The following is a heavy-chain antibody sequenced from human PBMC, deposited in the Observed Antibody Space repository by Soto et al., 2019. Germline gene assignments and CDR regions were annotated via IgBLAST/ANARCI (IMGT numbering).Heavy chain of an antibody. CDR1: GGSFSGYY. CDR3: ARDGNGYNYYYYGMDV. J-gene: IGHJ6*02. D-gene: IGHD5-12*01. Sequence: SETLSLTCAVYGGSFSGYYWGWIRQPPGKGLEWIGSIYHSGSTYYNPSLKSRVTISVDTSKNRFSLKLSSVTAADTAVYYCARDGNGYNYYYYGMDVWGQGTTVTVSS. V-gene: IGHV4-38-2*02. CDR2: IYHSGST.